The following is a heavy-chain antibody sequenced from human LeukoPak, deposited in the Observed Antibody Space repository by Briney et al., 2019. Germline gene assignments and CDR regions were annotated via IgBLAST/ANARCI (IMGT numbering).Heavy chain of an antibody. Sequence: GASVEVSCKASGYTFTSYDINWVRQATGQGLEWMGWMNPNSGNTGYAQKFQGRVTMTRNTSISTAYMELSSLRSEDTAVYYCARGGPSYYYDSSAWFNYWGQGTLVTVSS. D-gene: IGHD3-22*01. CDR3: ARGGPSYYYDSSAWFNY. CDR2: MNPNSGNT. V-gene: IGHV1-8*01. J-gene: IGHJ4*02. CDR1: GYTFTSYD.